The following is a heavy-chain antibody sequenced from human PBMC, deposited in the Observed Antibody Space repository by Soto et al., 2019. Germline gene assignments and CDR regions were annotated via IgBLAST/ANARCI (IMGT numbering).Heavy chain of an antibody. CDR2: IYFGDSET. D-gene: IGHD2-2*01. CDR1: GYSYTSYG. Sequence: GESMKICCKTSGYSYTSYGIGWVRQRREKGLEWMGMIYFGDSETRYSPSFQGQVTISADKSIDTAYLQWISLQASATAMYYCSRPYANFGNTAVDSRGQGTLVTVSS. CDR3: SRPYANFGNTAVDS. J-gene: IGHJ4*02. V-gene: IGHV5-51*01.